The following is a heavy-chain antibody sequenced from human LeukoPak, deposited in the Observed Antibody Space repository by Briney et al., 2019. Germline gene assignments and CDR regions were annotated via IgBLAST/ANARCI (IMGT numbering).Heavy chain of an antibody. CDR2: ISAYNGNT. J-gene: IGHJ4*02. CDR3: ARVPIPPYSSSWYQPFDY. Sequence: GASVKVSCKASGYTFTSYDISWVRQAPGQGLEWMGWISAYNGNTNYAQELQGRVTMTTDTSTSTAYMELRSLRSDDSAVYFCARVPIPPYSSSWYQPFDYWGQGTLVTVSS. CDR1: GYTFTSYD. D-gene: IGHD6-13*01. V-gene: IGHV1-18*01.